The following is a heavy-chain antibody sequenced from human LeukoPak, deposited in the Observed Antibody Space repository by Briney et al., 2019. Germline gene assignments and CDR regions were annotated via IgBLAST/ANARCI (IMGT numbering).Heavy chain of an antibody. Sequence: ASVKVSCKASGYTFNGYYMHWVRQAPGQGLEWMGWISAYNGNTNYAQKLQGRVTMTTDTSTSTAYMELRSLRSDDTAVYYCARDQPYSSGWYGDAFDIWGQGTMVTVSS. D-gene: IGHD6-19*01. CDR3: ARDQPYSSGWYGDAFDI. J-gene: IGHJ3*02. CDR1: GYTFNGYY. CDR2: ISAYNGNT. V-gene: IGHV1-18*04.